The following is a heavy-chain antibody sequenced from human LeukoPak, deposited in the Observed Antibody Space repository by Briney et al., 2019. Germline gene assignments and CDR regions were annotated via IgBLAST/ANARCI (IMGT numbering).Heavy chain of an antibody. V-gene: IGHV1-18*04. J-gene: IGHJ6*04. Sequence: ASVKVSCKASGYTFTSYGISWVRQAPGQGLEWMGWISAYNGNTNYAQKLQGRVTMTTDTSTSTAYMELRSLRSDDTAVYYCARHSLSYYGSGSSNPGYYYYGMDVWGKGTTVTVSS. CDR1: GYTFTSYG. CDR3: ARHSLSYYGSGSSNPGYYYYGMDV. CDR2: ISAYNGNT. D-gene: IGHD3-10*01.